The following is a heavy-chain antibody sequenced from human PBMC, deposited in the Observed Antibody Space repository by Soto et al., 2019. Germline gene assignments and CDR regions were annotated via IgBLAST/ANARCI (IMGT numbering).Heavy chain of an antibody. CDR2: IYYSGST. CDR1: GGSIISSSYY. CDR3: ARADYYMXV. Sequence: SETLCLTCTVSGGSIISSSYYWGWIRQPPGKGLEWIGSIYYSGSTYYNPSPKSRVTISVDTSKNQFSLKLSSVTAADTAVYYCARADYYMXVWGKGTTVXVSS. V-gene: IGHV4-39*01. J-gene: IGHJ6*03.